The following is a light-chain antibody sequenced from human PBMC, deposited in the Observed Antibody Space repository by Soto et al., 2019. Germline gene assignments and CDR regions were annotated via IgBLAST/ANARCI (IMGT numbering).Light chain of an antibody. J-gene: IGKJ4*01. CDR1: QSVSIN. CDR2: GAS. CDR3: QHYNNWPPLT. Sequence: EIVMTQSPATLSVSPGERATLSCRASQSVSINLAWYQQKPGQAPRLLIYGASTRATGIPARFSGSGSGTEFTLTISSLQSEDVAVYYCQHYNNWPPLTFGGGTKVEIK. V-gene: IGKV3-15*01.